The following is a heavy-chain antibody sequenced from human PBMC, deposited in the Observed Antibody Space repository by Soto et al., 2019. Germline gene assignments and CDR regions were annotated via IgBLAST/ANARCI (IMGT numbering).Heavy chain of an antibody. CDR1: GGTFSSYA. Sequence: QVQLVQSGAEVKKPGSSVKVSCKASGGTFSSYAISWVRQAPGKGLRWMGGIIPIFGTANNAQKFKGRVTITADESTSTAYMELSSLRSEDTAVYYCARPRERATSWDAFDIWGQGTMVTVSS. V-gene: IGHV1-69*01. D-gene: IGHD1-26*01. J-gene: IGHJ3*02. CDR3: ARPRERATSWDAFDI. CDR2: IIPIFGTA.